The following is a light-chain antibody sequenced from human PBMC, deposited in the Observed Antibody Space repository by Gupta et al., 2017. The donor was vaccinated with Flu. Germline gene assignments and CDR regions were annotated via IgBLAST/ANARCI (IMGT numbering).Light chain of an antibody. CDR2: RTT. Sequence: GTVTLTCSTSTGAVTNGHFPNWIQQKPAQMRRLLVYRTTDGVTGTPAWFSGCLFRDKAALTLSEVQAEDDADYYSLHDCGGVGIFGGGTKLTVL. CDR1: TGAVTNGHF. V-gene: IGLV7-43*01. J-gene: IGLJ2*01. CDR3: LHDCGGVGI.